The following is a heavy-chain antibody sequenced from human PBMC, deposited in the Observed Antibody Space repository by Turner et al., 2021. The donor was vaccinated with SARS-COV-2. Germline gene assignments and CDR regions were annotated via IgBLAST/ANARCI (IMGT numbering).Heavy chain of an antibody. V-gene: IGHV1-8*03. CDR2: MNPNSGNT. J-gene: IGHJ2*01. D-gene: IGHD2-2*01. CDR3: ARGGYCSSTSCSPYWYFDL. Sequence: QVQLVQSGAEVKKPGASVKVSCKASGYTFTSYIINWVRQATGQGLGWMGWMNPNSGNTGYAQKFQGRVTITRNTSISTAYMELSSLRSEDTAVYYCARGGYCSSTSCSPYWYFDLWGRGTLVTVSS. CDR1: GYTFTSYI.